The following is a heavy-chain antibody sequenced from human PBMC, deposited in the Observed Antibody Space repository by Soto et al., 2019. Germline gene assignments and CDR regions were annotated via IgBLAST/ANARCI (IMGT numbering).Heavy chain of an antibody. Sequence: EVQLVESGGGLVKPGGSLRLSCAASGFSISTYGMNWVRQAPGKGLEWVSSISSSSSNIYYADSGKGRFTISRDNAKNLLFLQRSSLRAEDTAIYYCARWKIPAASNVWGQGTMVTVSS. J-gene: IGHJ3*01. D-gene: IGHD2-2*01. V-gene: IGHV3-21*01. CDR3: ARWKIPAASNV. CDR1: GFSISTYG. CDR2: ISSSSSNI.